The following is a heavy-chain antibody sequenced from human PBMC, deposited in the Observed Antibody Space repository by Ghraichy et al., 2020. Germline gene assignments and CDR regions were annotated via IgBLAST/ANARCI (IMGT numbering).Heavy chain of an antibody. CDR2: IYYSGST. Sequence: SETLSLTCTVSGGSISSSSYYWGWIRQPPGKGLEWIGSIYYSGSTYYNPSLKSRVTISVDTSKNQFSLKLSSVTAADTAVYYCAVFESGGWYAVDYWGQGTLVTVSS. D-gene: IGHD6-19*01. J-gene: IGHJ4*02. CDR3: AVFESGGWYAVDY. V-gene: IGHV4-39*01. CDR1: GGSISSSSYY.